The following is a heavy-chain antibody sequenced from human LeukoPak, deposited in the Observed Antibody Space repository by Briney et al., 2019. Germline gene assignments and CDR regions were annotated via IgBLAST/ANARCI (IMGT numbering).Heavy chain of an antibody. CDR3: TTDRNGYNYFFDY. CDR1: GFTFNNAW. J-gene: IGHJ4*02. D-gene: IGHD5-24*01. Sequence: PGGSLRLSCAASGFTFNNAWMTWVRQAPGKGLEWVGRIKSKTDGGTVDYAAPVKGRITISRDDSKNTLYLQMNSLKTEDTAVYFCTTDRNGYNYFFDYWGQGTLVTVSS. CDR2: IKSKTDGGTV. V-gene: IGHV3-15*01.